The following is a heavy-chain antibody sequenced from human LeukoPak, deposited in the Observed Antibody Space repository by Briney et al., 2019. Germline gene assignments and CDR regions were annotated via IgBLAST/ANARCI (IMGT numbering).Heavy chain of an antibody. J-gene: IGHJ6*02. Sequence: SETLSLTCTVSGGSISSTSYYWGCIRQPSGKGLEWIGSIYYSGSTYYNPSLKSRVTISGDTSKNQFSLNRSSVTAAEQAVYYCARGYGSGNYPYHYGVDVWGQGTTVTVSS. CDR3: ARGYGSGNYPYHYGVDV. CDR1: GGSISSTSYY. CDR2: IYYSGST. V-gene: IGHV4-39*01. D-gene: IGHD3-10*01.